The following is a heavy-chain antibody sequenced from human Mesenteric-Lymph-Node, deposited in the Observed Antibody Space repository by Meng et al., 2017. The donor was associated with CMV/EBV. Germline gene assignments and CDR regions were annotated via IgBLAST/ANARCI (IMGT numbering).Heavy chain of an antibody. J-gene: IGHJ4*02. CDR2: INHSGST. V-gene: IGHV4-34*01. CDR3: ARGRIEDIVVVPADAVDY. Sequence: GSFSGYYWSWIRQPPGKGLEWIGEINHSGSTNYHPSLKSRVTISVDTSKNQFSLKLSSVTAADTAVYYCARGRIEDIVVVPADAVDYWGQGTLVTVSS. CDR1: GSFSGYY. D-gene: IGHD2-2*01.